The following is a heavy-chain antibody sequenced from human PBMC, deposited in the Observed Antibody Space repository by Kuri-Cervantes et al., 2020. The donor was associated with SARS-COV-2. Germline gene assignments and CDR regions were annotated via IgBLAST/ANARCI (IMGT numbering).Heavy chain of an antibody. CDR3: AREALPTIAAGTAGDY. CDR1: GGSISSGDYY. V-gene: IGHV4-30-4*08. Sequence: LRLSCTVSGGSISSGDYYWSWIRQPPGKGLEWIGYIYYSGSTYYNPSLKSRVTILVDTSKNQFSLKLSSVTAADTAVYYCAREALPTIAAGTAGDYWGQGTLVTVSS. J-gene: IGHJ4*02. CDR2: IYYSGST. D-gene: IGHD6-13*01.